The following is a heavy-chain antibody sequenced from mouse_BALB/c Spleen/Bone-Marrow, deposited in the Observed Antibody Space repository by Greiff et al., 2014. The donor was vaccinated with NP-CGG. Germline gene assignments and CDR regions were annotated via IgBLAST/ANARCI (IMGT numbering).Heavy chain of an antibody. J-gene: IGHJ3*01. Sequence: DVKLVESGGGLVQPGGSLKLSCAASGFTFSSYGMSWVRQTPDKRLEMIATINNNGGDTYYPDSVKGRFTISRDNARNTLYLQMSSLKFEDTAMYYCARGYDYSSWFAYWGQGTLVTVSP. CDR1: GFTFSSYG. CDR2: INNNGGDT. CDR3: ARGYDYSSWFAY. D-gene: IGHD2-4*01. V-gene: IGHV5-6-3*01.